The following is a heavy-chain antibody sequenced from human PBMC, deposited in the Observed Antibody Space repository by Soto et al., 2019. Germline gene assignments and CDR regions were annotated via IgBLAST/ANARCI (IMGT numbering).Heavy chain of an antibody. CDR3: AREGCSGGSCYYYYYGMDV. D-gene: IGHD2-15*01. V-gene: IGHV1-18*04. CDR2: ISAYNGNT. Sequence: ASVKVSCKASGYTFTSYGISWVRQAPGQGLEWMGWISAYNGNTNYAQKLQGRVTMTTDTSTSTAYMELRSLRSDDTAVYYCAREGCSGGSCYYYYYGMDVWGQGTTVTVPS. CDR1: GYTFTSYG. J-gene: IGHJ6*02.